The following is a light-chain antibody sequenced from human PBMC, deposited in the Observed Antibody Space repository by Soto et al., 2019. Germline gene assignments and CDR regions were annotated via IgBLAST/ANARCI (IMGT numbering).Light chain of an antibody. CDR3: QQYGASVIT. V-gene: IGKV3-20*01. CDR1: QSVGSTY. Sequence: EILLTQAPGTLSLSPGERATLSCRASQSVGSTYLAWYQQKAGQAPRLLIYGASSRVTGIPDRFSGSGSGTDFTLTISRLEPEDSAVYYCQQYGASVITFGGGTKV. J-gene: IGKJ4*01. CDR2: GAS.